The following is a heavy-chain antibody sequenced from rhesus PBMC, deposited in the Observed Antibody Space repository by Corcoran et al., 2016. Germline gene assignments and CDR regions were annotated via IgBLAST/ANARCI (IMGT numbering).Heavy chain of an antibody. D-gene: IGHD5-42*01. Sequence: EVQLVESGGGLAKPGGSLRLSCAASGFSFSDYYMYWVRQAPGKGLEWVSGISYTGGSTYYADSVKGRFTISRDNSKNTLSLQMNSLRAEDTTVYYCAIPGGYFDYWGQGVLVTVSS. V-gene: IGHV3S18*01. CDR3: AIPGGYFDY. CDR1: GFSFSDYY. CDR2: ISYTGGST. J-gene: IGHJ4*01.